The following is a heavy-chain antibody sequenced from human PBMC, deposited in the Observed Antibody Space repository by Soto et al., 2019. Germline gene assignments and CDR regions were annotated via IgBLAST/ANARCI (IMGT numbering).Heavy chain of an antibody. CDR3: AKDKGVFNWATSYFDY. CDR1: GFTFGNYA. D-gene: IGHD1-1*01. Sequence: GGSLRLSCAASGFTFGNYAMHWVRQAPGKGLEWVALTSYDGNNEYYTDSVKGRFTISRDNSKNTLFLQMNSPRPEDTAVYYCAKDKGVFNWATSYFDYWGQGARVTVSA. V-gene: IGHV3-30*18. CDR2: TSYDGNNE. J-gene: IGHJ4*02.